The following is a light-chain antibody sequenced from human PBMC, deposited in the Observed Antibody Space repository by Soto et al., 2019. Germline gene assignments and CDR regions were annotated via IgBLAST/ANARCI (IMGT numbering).Light chain of an antibody. CDR3: QHYNSYSEA. V-gene: IGKV3-11*01. CDR2: DAS. Sequence: EILLTQSPATLSLSQGERSTLXXRASQSVSSYLAWYQQKPGQAPRXLIYDASNRATGIPARFSGSGSGTDFTLTISSLEPEDFATYYCQHYNSYSEAFGQGTKVDIK. J-gene: IGKJ1*01. CDR1: QSVSSY.